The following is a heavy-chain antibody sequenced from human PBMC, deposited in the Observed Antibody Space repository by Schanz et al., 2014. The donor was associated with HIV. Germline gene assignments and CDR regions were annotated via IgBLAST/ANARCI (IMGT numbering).Heavy chain of an antibody. CDR2: GNPESGNT. CDR3: VRAASFHFDKEGYYRNWYFDF. Sequence: QVQLVQSGAEVKKPGASVRVSCETSGYTFSDYDINWVRQAPGQGLEWMGWGNPESGNTGMADKFLGRLSMTRFTSTGTAYMELDSLRSEDTAIYYCVRAASFHFDKEGYYRNWYFDFWGRGTLVAVSS. D-gene: IGHD1-26*01. V-gene: IGHV1-8*02. J-gene: IGHJ2*01. CDR1: GYTFSDYD.